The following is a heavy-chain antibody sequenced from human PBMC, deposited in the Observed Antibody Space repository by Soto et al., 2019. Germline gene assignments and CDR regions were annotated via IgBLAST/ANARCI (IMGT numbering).Heavy chain of an antibody. D-gene: IGHD3-16*01. CDR1: GFTFSTYA. Sequence: PGGSLRLSCAASGFTFSTYAINWVRQAPGKGLEWVSSITNSGYITHYVDSVKGRFTISRDNSKNTVSLQMNSLRAEYKAVYYCTKVPDDGSNTKIDSWGQGTLVTAPQ. CDR2: ITNSGYIT. J-gene: IGHJ4*02. V-gene: IGHV3-23*01. CDR3: TKVPDDGSNTKIDS.